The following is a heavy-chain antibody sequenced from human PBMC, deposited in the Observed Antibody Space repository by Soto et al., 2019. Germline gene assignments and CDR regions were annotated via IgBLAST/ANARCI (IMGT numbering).Heavy chain of an antibody. J-gene: IGHJ4*02. Sequence: QVQLQESGPGLVKPSDILSLACAVSGYSISSSNWWGWIRQPPGKGLEWIGYIYYSGTTYYNPSLKSRVTMSVVTSKNQFSLKLTSVTAVDTAVYYCARREIQGPIDYWGQGTLVTVSS. CDR3: ARREIQGPIDY. V-gene: IGHV4-28*01. CDR2: IYYSGTT. CDR1: GYSISSSNW. D-gene: IGHD1-26*01.